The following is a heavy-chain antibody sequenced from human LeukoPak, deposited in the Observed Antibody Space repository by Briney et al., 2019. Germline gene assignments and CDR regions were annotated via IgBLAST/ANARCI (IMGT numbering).Heavy chain of an antibody. CDR3: ARDGRRWLQSFTY. CDR1: GFTFSNYE. Sequence: GGSLSLSCLASGFTFSNYEMNWVRQAPAKGLEWISYISNSGSVIYYADSVKGRFTISRDNAKNSLYLQMNSLRAEDTAVYYCARDGRRWLQSFTYWGQGTLVTVSS. CDR2: ISNSGSVI. V-gene: IGHV3-48*03. D-gene: IGHD5-24*01. J-gene: IGHJ4*02.